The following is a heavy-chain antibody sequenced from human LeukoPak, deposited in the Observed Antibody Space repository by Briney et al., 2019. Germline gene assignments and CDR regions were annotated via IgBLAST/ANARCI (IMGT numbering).Heavy chain of an antibody. J-gene: IGHJ4*02. CDR2: LIVGNGNQ. Sequence: GGSLRLSCAASGFVFSSYSMNWVRQAPGKGLEWVSFLIVGNGNQHYADSVKGRFTISRDDAKNSLYLQMNSLRAEDTAVYYCARDRNGGSFDYWGQGTLVTVSS. CDR1: GFVFSSYS. CDR3: ARDRNGGSFDY. D-gene: IGHD4-23*01. V-gene: IGHV3-48*01.